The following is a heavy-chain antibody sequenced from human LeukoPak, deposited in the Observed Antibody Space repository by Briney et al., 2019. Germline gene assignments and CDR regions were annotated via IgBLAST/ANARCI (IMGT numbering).Heavy chain of an antibody. V-gene: IGHV3-33*06. CDR2: IWYDGSNK. D-gene: IGHD6-19*01. J-gene: IGHJ4*02. CDR1: GFTFSSYG. Sequence: PGGSLRLSCAASGFTFSSYGMHWVRQAPGKGLEWVAVIWYDGSNKYYADSVKGRFTISRDNSKNTLYLQMNILRAEDTAVYYCAKDEHPYNTGWSFDYWGQGTLVTVSS. CDR3: AKDEHPYNTGWSFDY.